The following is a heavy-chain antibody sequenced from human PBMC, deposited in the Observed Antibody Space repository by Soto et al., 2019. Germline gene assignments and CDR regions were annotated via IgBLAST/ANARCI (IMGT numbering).Heavy chain of an antibody. CDR1: GFTFSSYA. V-gene: IGHV3-23*01. J-gene: IGHJ4*02. D-gene: IGHD3-22*01. Sequence: GGSLRLSCAASGFTFSSYAMSWVRQAPGKGLEWVSAISGSGGSTYYADSVKGRFTITRDNSKNTLYLQMNSLRAEDTSVYYCAKDALESDYYDSSGPTTPLDYWGQGTLVTVSS. CDR2: ISGSGGST. CDR3: AKDALESDYYDSSGPTTPLDY.